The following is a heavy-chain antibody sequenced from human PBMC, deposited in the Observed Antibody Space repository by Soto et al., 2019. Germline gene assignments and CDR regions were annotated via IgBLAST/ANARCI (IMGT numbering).Heavy chain of an antibody. CDR2: ISSDGTNK. J-gene: IGHJ4*02. CDR1: GFTFSNYG. V-gene: IGHV3-30*18. D-gene: IGHD6-19*01. Sequence: QVQLVESGGGVVQPGRSLRLSCAAFGFTFSNYGMHWVRQAPGKGLDWVAVISSDGTNKYYADSVKGRFTISRDNSKNTVDLQMNSLRAEDTAGYYIAKEVWGSGWYVRDYWGQGTLVPVSS. CDR3: AKEVWGSGWYVRDY.